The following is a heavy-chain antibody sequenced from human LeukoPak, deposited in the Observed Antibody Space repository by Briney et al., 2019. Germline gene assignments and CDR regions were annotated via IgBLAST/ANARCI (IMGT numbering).Heavy chain of an antibody. J-gene: IGHJ4*02. CDR3: ARGPSECLVPLGKPCDY. CDR1: GFTFSSYA. CDR2: ISYDGSNK. Sequence: GRSLRLSCAASGFTFSSYAMHWVRQAPGKGLEWVAVISYDGSNKYYADSVKGRFTISRDNSKNTLYLQMNSLRAEDTAVHYCARGPSECLVPLGKPCDYGGQGTLVTVS. D-gene: IGHD6-19*01. V-gene: IGHV3-30*04.